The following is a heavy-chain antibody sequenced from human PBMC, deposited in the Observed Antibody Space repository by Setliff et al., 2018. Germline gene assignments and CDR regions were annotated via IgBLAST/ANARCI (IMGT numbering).Heavy chain of an antibody. D-gene: IGHD1-26*01. CDR3: ARGGIYTEGYYYYMDV. Sequence: GASVKVSCKASGYTFTDYGINWVRQAPGQGLEWMGWISAHDGKINYTQGLQGRITMTTDPSTTTAYMELRGLKFDDAAVYYCARGGIYTEGYYYYMDVWGKGTTVTVSS. CDR1: GYTFTDYG. J-gene: IGHJ6*03. CDR2: ISAHDGKI. V-gene: IGHV1-18*01.